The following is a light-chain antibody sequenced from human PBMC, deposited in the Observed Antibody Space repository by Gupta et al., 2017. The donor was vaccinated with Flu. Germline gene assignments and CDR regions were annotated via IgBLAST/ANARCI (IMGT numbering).Light chain of an antibody. CDR3: HQYDTSPLT. J-gene: IGKJ4*01. CDR1: QSLSNNY. V-gene: IGKV3-20*01. Sequence: GTLSLSPGERATLSCRASQSLSNNYVAWYQQKPGQSPRLLIYGASSRATGIADRFGGSGSGTDFTLTISGLEAEDFAVYYCHQYDTSPLTFGGGTKVEIK. CDR2: GAS.